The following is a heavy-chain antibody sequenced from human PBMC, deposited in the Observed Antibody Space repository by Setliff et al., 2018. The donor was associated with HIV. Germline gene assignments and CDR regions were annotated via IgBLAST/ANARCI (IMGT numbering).Heavy chain of an antibody. CDR3: TRTYGAGRLDY. D-gene: IGHD4-17*01. Sequence: GGSLRLSCTSSGFSFGDSAMTWVRQAPGKGLEWVGLIRSQSYGETAEYAPSVKGRFTISRDNSRSITYLQMNSLKTEDTAVYYCTRTYGAGRLDYWGRGTLVTVSS. CDR1: GFSFGDSA. CDR2: IRSQSYGETA. V-gene: IGHV3-49*04. J-gene: IGHJ4*02.